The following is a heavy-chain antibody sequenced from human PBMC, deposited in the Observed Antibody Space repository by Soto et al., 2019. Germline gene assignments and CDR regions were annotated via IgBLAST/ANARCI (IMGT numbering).Heavy chain of an antibody. J-gene: IGHJ4*02. CDR1: GSSITTSTYY. Sequence: SETLSLTCDVYGSSITTSTYYWGWIRLPPGKGLECIGYINYIGSTHYSPSLKDRVTMSVDTSKNQFSLKLSSVTAADTAVYYCARHSNEYRKSLDYWGQGTLVTVSS. CDR3: ARHSNEYRKSLDY. D-gene: IGHD1-1*01. V-gene: IGHV4-39*01. CDR2: INYIGST.